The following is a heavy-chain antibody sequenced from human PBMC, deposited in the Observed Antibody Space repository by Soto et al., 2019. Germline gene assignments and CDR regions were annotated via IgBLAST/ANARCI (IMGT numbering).Heavy chain of an antibody. Sequence: PGESLKISCKGSGYSFTSYWIGWVRQMPGKGLEWMGIIYPGDSDTRYSPSFQGQVTISADKSISTAYLQWSSLKASDTAMYYCARSYYDFWSGYAPYAFDIWGQGTMVTVSS. CDR2: IYPGDSDT. V-gene: IGHV5-51*01. CDR3: ARSYYDFWSGYAPYAFDI. CDR1: GYSFTSYW. J-gene: IGHJ3*02. D-gene: IGHD3-3*01.